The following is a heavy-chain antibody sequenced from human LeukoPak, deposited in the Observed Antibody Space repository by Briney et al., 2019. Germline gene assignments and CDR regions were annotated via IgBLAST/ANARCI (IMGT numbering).Heavy chain of an antibody. D-gene: IGHD3-22*01. V-gene: IGHV1-2*02. Sequence: ASVKVSCKASGYTFTSYGISWVRQAPGQGLEWMGWINPNSGGTNYAQRFQGRVTMTRDTSISTAYMELSRLRSDDTAVYYCARYLYYYYDSSGYYNYFDYWGQGTLVTVSS. CDR1: GYTFTSYG. CDR2: INPNSGGT. CDR3: ARYLYYYYDSSGYYNYFDY. J-gene: IGHJ4*02.